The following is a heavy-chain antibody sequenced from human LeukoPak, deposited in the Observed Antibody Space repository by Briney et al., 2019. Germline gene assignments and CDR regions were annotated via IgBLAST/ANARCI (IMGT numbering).Heavy chain of an antibody. CDR1: GGSISNSYYY. V-gene: IGHV4-39*07. Sequence: PSETLSLTCTVSGGSISNSYYYWGWTRQPPGEAPEWIGSIYYSGSTNYNPSLKSRVTISVDTSKNQFSLKLSSVTAADTAVYYCARGGSSGYYSEYYFDYWGQGTLVTVSS. CDR2: IYYSGST. D-gene: IGHD3-22*01. CDR3: ARGGSSGYYSEYYFDY. J-gene: IGHJ4*02.